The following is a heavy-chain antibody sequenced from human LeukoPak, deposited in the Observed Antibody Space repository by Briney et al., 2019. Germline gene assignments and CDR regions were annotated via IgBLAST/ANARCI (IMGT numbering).Heavy chain of an antibody. D-gene: IGHD3-22*01. CDR1: GFTFSSYS. V-gene: IGHV3-48*01. Sequence: GGSLRLPCAASGFTFSSYSMNWVRQAPGKGLEWVSYISSSSSTIYYADSVKGRFTISRDNAKNSLYLQMNSLRAEDTAVYYCAREPPMIPLDIWGQGTMVTVSS. J-gene: IGHJ3*02. CDR3: AREPPMIPLDI. CDR2: ISSSSSTI.